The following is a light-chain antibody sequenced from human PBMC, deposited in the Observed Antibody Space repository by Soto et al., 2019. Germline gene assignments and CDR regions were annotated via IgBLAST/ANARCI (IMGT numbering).Light chain of an antibody. CDR2: DNN. V-gene: IGLV1-40*01. CDR3: HHYGGRRSLFG. J-gene: IGLJ1*01. CDR1: SSNIGAGFD. Sequence: QSVLTQPPSVSAAPGQRVTISCTGTSSNIGAGFDVHWYQQLPGAAPKLLIYDNNRRPSGFPDRFSGSKSGTSASLAIAGLQGEDGAYYYCHHYGGRRSLFGFATGIKVT.